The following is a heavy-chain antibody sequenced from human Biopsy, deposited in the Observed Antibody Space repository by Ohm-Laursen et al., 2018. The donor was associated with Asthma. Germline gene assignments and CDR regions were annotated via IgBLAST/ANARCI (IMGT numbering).Heavy chain of an antibody. D-gene: IGHD6-19*01. CDR1: GGSISSFY. Sequence: SSTLSLTCSVYGGSISSFYWSWIRQYPEKGLEWMGYVYWTGSTNYNPSLKSRITMSVDTSKNRMFLELTSVTAADTAIYYCVRAVRNEQWLAPFDYWGQGKPVTVSS. CDR3: VRAVRNEQWLAPFDY. V-gene: IGHV4-59*01. CDR2: VYWTGST. J-gene: IGHJ4*02.